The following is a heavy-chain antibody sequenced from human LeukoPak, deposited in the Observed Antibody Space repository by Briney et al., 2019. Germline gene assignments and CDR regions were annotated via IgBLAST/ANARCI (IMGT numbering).Heavy chain of an antibody. CDR3: ASVPYYDILTGHRTWGAFDI. CDR2: ISSSSSYI. Sequence: GGSLRLSCAASGFTFSSYSMNWVRQAPGKGLEWVSSISSSSSYIYYADSVKGRFTISRDNAKNSLYLQVNSLRVEDTAVYYCASVPYYDILTGHRTWGAFDIWGQGTMVTVSS. CDR1: GFTFSSYS. J-gene: IGHJ3*02. V-gene: IGHV3-21*04. D-gene: IGHD3-9*01.